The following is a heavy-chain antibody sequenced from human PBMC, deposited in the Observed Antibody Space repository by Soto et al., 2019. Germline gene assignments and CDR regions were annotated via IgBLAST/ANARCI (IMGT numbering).Heavy chain of an antibody. CDR2: IYYHGNT. Sequence: PSETLSLTCTVSGGSISNSYWSWIRQSPGKGLEWIGTIYYHGNTYSNPSLKSRVTISVDTSNNQLSLKLRSVTAADTAVYYCARHDGFSSGWIFDYWGHGTLVTVSS. D-gene: IGHD6-19*01. CDR3: ARHDGFSSGWIFDY. V-gene: IGHV4-59*04. CDR1: GGSISNSY. J-gene: IGHJ4*01.